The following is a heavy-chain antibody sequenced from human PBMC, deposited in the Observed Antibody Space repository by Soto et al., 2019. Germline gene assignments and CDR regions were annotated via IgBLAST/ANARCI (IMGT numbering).Heavy chain of an antibody. J-gene: IGHJ4*02. Sequence: GGSLRLSCAASGFTFSSYAMHWVRQAPGKGLEWVAVISYDGSNKYYADSVKGRFTISRDNSKNTLYLQMNSLRAEDTAVYYCAFPPQLGRDYWGQGTLVTVSS. CDR2: ISYDGSNK. D-gene: IGHD1-26*01. V-gene: IGHV3-30-3*01. CDR3: AFPPQLGRDY. CDR1: GFTFSSYA.